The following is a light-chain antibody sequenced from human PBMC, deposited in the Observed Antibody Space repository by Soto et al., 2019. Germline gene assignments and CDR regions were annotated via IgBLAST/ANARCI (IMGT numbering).Light chain of an antibody. Sequence: EIDMAHSPDTLSVSPWERATLSLRASQSVGSNLAWYQQKPGQAPRILIYGASTRATGVPARCSGSGSATEFTLTISSLQSEDFAVYFCQTVDKWPLFGQGTRLEI. CDR2: GAS. CDR3: QTVDKWPL. V-gene: IGKV3-15*01. CDR1: QSVGSN. J-gene: IGKJ5*01.